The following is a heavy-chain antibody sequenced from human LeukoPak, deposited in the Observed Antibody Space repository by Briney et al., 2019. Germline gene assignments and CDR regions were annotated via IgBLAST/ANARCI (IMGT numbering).Heavy chain of an antibody. Sequence: GGSLRLSCAASGFTFSSYSMNWVRQAPGKGLEWVSSISSSSSHIYYANSVKGRFTISRDNARNSLYLQMNSLRVEDTAVYYCARDRGWGKGDSEWELPNHFDYWGQGTLVTVSS. CDR2: ISSSSSHI. CDR3: ARDRGWGKGDSEWELPNHFDY. CDR1: GFTFSSYS. V-gene: IGHV3-21*01. J-gene: IGHJ4*02. D-gene: IGHD1-26*01.